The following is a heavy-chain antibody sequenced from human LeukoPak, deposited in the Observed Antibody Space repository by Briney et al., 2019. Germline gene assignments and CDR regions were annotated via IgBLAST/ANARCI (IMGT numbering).Heavy chain of an antibody. V-gene: IGHV4-59*01. CDR3: ASTLDTAILY. D-gene: IGHD5-18*01. Sequence: TTSETLSLTCTVSGGSISSYYWSWIRQPPGKGLEWIGYIYYSGSTNYNPSLKSRVTISVDTSKNQFSLKLSSVTAADTAVYYCASTLDTAILYWGQGTLVTVSS. CDR2: IYYSGST. CDR1: GGSISSYY. J-gene: IGHJ4*02.